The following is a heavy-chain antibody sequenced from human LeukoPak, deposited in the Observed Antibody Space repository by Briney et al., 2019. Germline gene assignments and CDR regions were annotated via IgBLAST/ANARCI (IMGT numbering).Heavy chain of an antibody. Sequence: GGSLRLSCAASGFTFSSYSMNWVRQAPGKGLEWVSSISSSSSYIYYADSLKGRFTISRDNAKNSLYLQMNSLRAEDTAVYYCARESADYGDYYYYMDVWGKGTTVTISS. D-gene: IGHD4-17*01. CDR1: GFTFSSYS. CDR3: ARESADYGDYYYYMDV. J-gene: IGHJ6*03. V-gene: IGHV3-21*06. CDR2: ISSSSSYI.